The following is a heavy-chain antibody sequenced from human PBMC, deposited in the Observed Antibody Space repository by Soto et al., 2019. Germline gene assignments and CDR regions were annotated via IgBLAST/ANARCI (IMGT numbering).Heavy chain of an antibody. J-gene: IGHJ4*01. Sequence: SVKVSCKASGGTFSSYAISWVPQAPGQGLELMGGIIPIFGTANYAQKFQGGVTITADESTSTAYMELSSLRSEDTAVYYCARVPRVQLSPTEIRTLGYYFDYWG. V-gene: IGHV1-69*13. CDR3: ARVPRVQLSPTEIRTLGYYFDY. D-gene: IGHD5-18*01. CDR1: GGTFSSYA. CDR2: IIPIFGTA.